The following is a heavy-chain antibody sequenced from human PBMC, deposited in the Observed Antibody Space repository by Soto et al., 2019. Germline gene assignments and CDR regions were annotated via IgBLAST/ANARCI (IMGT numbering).Heavy chain of an antibody. V-gene: IGHV4-39*01. Sequence: PSETLSLTCIVSGDSISSSSQYWDWIRQTPGKGLEWIGSIHYSGTSYYNPSLKSRVTIFVDTSKNQLSLKLSSVTAADTAVYYCARHWIAGSSIPWGQGTLVTVSS. CDR3: ARHWIAGSSIP. D-gene: IGHD2-2*02. J-gene: IGHJ5*02. CDR2: IHYSGTS. CDR1: GDSISSSSQY.